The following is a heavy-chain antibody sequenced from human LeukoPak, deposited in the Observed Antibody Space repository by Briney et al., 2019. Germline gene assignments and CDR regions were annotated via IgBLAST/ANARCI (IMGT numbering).Heavy chain of an antibody. V-gene: IGHV3-30*18. D-gene: IGHD6-13*01. CDR2: ISYDGSNK. CDR1: GFTFSSYG. J-gene: IGHJ4*02. CDR3: AKEAYSSSCADY. Sequence: GSLRLSCAASGFTFSSYGMHWVRQAPGKGLEWVAVISYDGSNKYYADSVKGRFTISRDNSKNTLYLQMNSLRAEDTAVYYCAKEAYSSSCADYWGQGTLVTVSS.